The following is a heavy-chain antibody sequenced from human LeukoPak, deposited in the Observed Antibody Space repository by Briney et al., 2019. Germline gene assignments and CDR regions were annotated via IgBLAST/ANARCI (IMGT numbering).Heavy chain of an antibody. Sequence: SETPSLTCAVYGGSFSGYYWSWIRQPPGKGLEWIGEINHSGSTNYNPSLKSRVTISVDTSKNQFSLKLSSVTAADTAVYYCARSRRSSWYVSHFDYWGQGTLVTVSS. D-gene: IGHD6-13*01. CDR3: ARSRRSSWYVSHFDY. V-gene: IGHV4-34*01. J-gene: IGHJ4*02. CDR1: GGSFSGYY. CDR2: INHSGST.